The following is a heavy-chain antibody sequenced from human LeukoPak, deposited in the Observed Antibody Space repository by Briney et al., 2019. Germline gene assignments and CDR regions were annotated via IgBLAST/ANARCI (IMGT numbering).Heavy chain of an antibody. V-gene: IGHV4-34*01. CDR2: INHSGST. Sequence: TSETLSLTCTVSGGSISSYYWSWIRQPPGKGLEWIGEINHSGSTNYNPSLKSRVTISVDTSKNQFSLKLSSVTAADTAVYYCASRDRLGVVGPGAFDIWGQGTMVTVSS. CDR3: ASRDRLGVVGPGAFDI. CDR1: GGSISSYY. J-gene: IGHJ3*02. D-gene: IGHD3-3*01.